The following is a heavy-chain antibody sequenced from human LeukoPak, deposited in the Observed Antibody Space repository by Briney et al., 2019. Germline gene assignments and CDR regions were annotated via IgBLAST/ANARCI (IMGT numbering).Heavy chain of an antibody. Sequence: GGSLRLSCAASGFTFSGSAMHCVRQAPGKGLEWVSVIYSGGGTYYADSVKGRFTISRDNSKNTLYLQMNSLRAEDTAVYYCVRDDRRYGDYGYFDYWGQGTLVTVSS. D-gene: IGHD4-17*01. CDR1: GFTFSGSA. CDR2: IYSGGGT. V-gene: IGHV3-66*01. J-gene: IGHJ4*02. CDR3: VRDDRRYGDYGYFDY.